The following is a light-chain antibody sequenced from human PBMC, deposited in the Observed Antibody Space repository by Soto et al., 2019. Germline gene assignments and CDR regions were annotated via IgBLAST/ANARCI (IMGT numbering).Light chain of an antibody. V-gene: IGKV3-20*01. CDR2: GAS. CDR3: QQYGYSPFT. J-gene: IGKJ3*01. CDR1: ERISSNF. Sequence: GLTQSPGTLSLSPGERATLSCRASERISSNFLAWYQHRPCQAPRLLIYGASTRACGIPARFSGSGCVTDFALTISRLEPEYFAVYYCQQYGYSPFTFGPGTTVEIK.